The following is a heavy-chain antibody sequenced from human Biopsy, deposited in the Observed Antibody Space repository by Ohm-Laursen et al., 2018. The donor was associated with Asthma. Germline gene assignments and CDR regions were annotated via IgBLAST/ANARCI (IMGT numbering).Heavy chain of an antibody. V-gene: IGHV4-30-4*01. Sequence: SQTLSLTCTVSGASIKTDDHYWSWLRQPPGKGLEWFGFIHYSGSTSYNPSLKGGVTISVDTSKNQFSLKLSSVAAADTAMYYCARGVDRVTGLLDHFDSWGQGTLVTVSS. D-gene: IGHD2-21*02. CDR3: ARGVDRVTGLLDHFDS. CDR1: GASIKTDDHY. J-gene: IGHJ4*02. CDR2: IHYSGST.